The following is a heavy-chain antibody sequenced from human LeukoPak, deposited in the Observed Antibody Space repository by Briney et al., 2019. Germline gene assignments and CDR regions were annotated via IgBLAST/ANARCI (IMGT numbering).Heavy chain of an antibody. J-gene: IGHJ4*02. CDR1: GDTIITYY. CDR3: ARDAGNYRSGGLDY. D-gene: IGHD3-10*01. V-gene: IGHV4-4*07. CDR2: IYSTGST. Sequence: SETLSLTCSVSGDTIITYYWSWIRQPPGEGLEWIGRIYSTGSTNYNPSLKSRVTMSVDTSKNQFSLKLSSVTAADTAVYYGARDAGNYRSGGLDYWGQGTLVTVSS.